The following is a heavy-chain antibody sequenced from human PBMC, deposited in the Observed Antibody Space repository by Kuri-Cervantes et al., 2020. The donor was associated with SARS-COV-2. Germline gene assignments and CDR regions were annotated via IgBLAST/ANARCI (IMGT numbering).Heavy chain of an antibody. CDR3: ARGRTSGYYYYFDY. J-gene: IGHJ4*02. Sequence: SETLSLTCTVSGGSISSYYWSWIRQPPGKGLEWIGYIYYSGSTNYNPSLKSRVTISVDTSKNQFSLKLSSVTAADTAVYYCARGRTSGYYYYFDYWGQGTLVTFSS. CDR2: IYYSGST. V-gene: IGHV4-59*12. D-gene: IGHD3-22*01. CDR1: GGSISSYY.